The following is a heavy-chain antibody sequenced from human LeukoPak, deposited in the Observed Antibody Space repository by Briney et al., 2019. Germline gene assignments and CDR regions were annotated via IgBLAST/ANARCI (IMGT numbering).Heavy chain of an antibody. CDR2: IIPILGIA. Sequence: EASVKVSCKASGGTFSSYTISWVRQAPGQGLEWMGRIIPILGIANYAQKFQGRVTITADKSTSTAYMELSSLRSEDTAVYYCARETEWLVETYYYYGMDVWGRGTTVTVSS. CDR1: GGTFSSYT. J-gene: IGHJ6*02. V-gene: IGHV1-69*04. D-gene: IGHD6-19*01. CDR3: ARETEWLVETYYYYGMDV.